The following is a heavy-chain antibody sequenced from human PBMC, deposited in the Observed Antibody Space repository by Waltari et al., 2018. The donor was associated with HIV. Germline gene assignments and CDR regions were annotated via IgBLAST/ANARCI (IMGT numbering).Heavy chain of an antibody. V-gene: IGHV4-59*01. CDR3: ARGAQYYYDSSGFWFDP. J-gene: IGHJ5*02. D-gene: IGHD3-22*01. CDR1: GGSISSYY. Sequence: QVQLQESGPGLVKPSETLSLTCTVPGGSISSYYWSWIRQPPGKGLEWIGYNYYSGSTNYNPSLKSRVTISVDTSKNQFSLKLSSVTAADTAVYYCARGAQYYYDSSGFWFDPWGQGTLVTVSS. CDR2: NYYSGST.